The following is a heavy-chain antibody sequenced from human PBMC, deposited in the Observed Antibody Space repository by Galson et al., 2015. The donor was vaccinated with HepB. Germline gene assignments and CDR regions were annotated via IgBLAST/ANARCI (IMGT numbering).Heavy chain of an antibody. CDR2: ISYDGSNK. CDR3: AKLRFLEWSTRYDAFDI. V-gene: IGHV3-30*18. D-gene: IGHD3-3*01. Sequence: SLRLSCAASGFTFSSYGMHWVRQAPGKGLEWVAVISYDGSNKYYADSVKGRFTISKDNSKNTLYLQMNSLRAEDTAVYYCAKLRFLEWSTRYDAFDIWGQGTMVTVSS. J-gene: IGHJ3*02. CDR1: GFTFSSYG.